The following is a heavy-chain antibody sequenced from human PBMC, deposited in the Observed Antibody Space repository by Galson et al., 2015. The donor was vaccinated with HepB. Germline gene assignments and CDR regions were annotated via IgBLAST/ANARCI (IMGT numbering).Heavy chain of an antibody. V-gene: IGHV1-2*02. CDR3: AREGSLRVPGGGFWLHFDY. CDR2: INPNSGGT. CDR1: GYTFTGYY. Sequence: SVKVSCKASGYTFTGYYMHWVRQAPGQGLEWMGWINPNSGGTNYAQKFQGRVTMTRDTSISTAYMELSRLRSDDTAVYYCAREGSLRVPGGGFWLHFDYWGQGTLVTVSS. D-gene: IGHD3-3*01. J-gene: IGHJ4*02.